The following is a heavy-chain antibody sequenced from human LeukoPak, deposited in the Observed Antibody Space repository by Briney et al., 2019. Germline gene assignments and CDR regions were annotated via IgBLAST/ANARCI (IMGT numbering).Heavy chain of an antibody. CDR2: IYTSGST. CDR1: GGSISSYY. J-gene: IGHJ4*02. V-gene: IGHV4-4*07. Sequence: SETLSLTCTVSGGSISSYYGSWIRQPAGKGLEWIGRIYTSGSTNYNPSLKSRVTISVDTSKNQFSLKLSSVTAADTAVYYCARDGGFGVVIAYYFDYWGQGTLVTVSS. CDR3: ARDGGFGVVIAYYFDY. D-gene: IGHD3-3*01.